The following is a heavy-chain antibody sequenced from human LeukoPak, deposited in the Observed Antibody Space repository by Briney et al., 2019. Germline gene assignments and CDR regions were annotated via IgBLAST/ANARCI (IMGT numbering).Heavy chain of an antibody. D-gene: IGHD3-22*01. CDR2: ISAYNGNT. V-gene: IGHV1-18*01. J-gene: IGHJ4*02. CDR3: ARAYYYDSSALPESY. CDR1: GYTFTSYG. Sequence: ASVKVSCKASGYTFTSYGISWVRQAPGQGLEWMGWISAYNGNTNYAQKPQGRVTMTTDTSTSTAYMELRSLRSDDTAVYYCARAYYYDSSALPESYWGQGTLVTVSS.